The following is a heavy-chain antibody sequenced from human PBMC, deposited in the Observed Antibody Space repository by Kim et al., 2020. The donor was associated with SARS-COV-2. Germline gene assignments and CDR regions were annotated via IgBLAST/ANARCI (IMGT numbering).Heavy chain of an antibody. CDR2: IYYSGST. CDR3: ARDSVGATIPQPGWFDP. Sequence: SETLSLTCTVSGGSISSGGYYWSWIRQHPGKGLEWIGYIYYSGSTYYNPSLKSRVTISVDTSKNQFSLKLSSVTAADTAVYYCARDSVGATIPQPGWFDPWGQGTLVTVSS. V-gene: IGHV4-31*03. J-gene: IGHJ5*02. D-gene: IGHD1-26*01. CDR1: GGSISSGGYY.